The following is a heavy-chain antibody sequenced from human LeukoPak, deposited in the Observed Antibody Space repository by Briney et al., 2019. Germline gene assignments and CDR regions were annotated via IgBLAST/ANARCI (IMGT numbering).Heavy chain of an antibody. CDR3: ARRLTQYDCFDP. CDR2: TYYRSTWYN. J-gene: IGHJ5*02. V-gene: IGHV6-1*01. Sequence: SQTLSLTCAISGDSVSSNSVTWNWIRQSPSRGLEWLGRTYYRSTWYNDYAVSVRGRITFNPDTYKHQFSLHLNSVTPEDTAVYYCARRLTQYDCFDPWGEGILVTVSS. CDR1: GDSVSSNSVT. D-gene: IGHD2-2*01.